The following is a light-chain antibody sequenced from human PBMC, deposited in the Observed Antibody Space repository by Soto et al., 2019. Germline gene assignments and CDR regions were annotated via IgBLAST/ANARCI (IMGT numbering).Light chain of an antibody. CDR2: DAY. J-gene: IGKJ3*01. CDR1: QSITTY. V-gene: IGKV1-39*01. Sequence: DIQMTQSPSSLSASVGDRVTITCRSSQSITTYLNWYHQKPGKAPKLLIYDAYSSQIGVPSRLSGSGSGTDFTLTISSLQPEDFATYYCQQSFSTPFTFGPGTKVDIK. CDR3: QQSFSTPFT.